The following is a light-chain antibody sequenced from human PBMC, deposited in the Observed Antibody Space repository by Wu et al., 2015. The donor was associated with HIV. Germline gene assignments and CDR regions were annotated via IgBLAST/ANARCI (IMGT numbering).Light chain of an antibody. CDR1: QSVSSF. J-gene: IGKJ1*01. CDR3: QQYGSS. Sequence: EIVMTQSPATLSVSPGERATLSCRASQSVSSFLAWYQQKPGQAPRLLIYDASNRATGVPARFSGSGSGTDFTLTISRLEPEDFAVYYCQQYGSSFGQGTKVEIK. V-gene: IGKV3-20*01. CDR2: DAS.